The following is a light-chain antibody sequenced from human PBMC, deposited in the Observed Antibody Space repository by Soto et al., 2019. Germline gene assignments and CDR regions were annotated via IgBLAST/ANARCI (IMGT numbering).Light chain of an antibody. CDR3: SSYTSSSTF. V-gene: IGLV2-14*01. J-gene: IGLJ1*01. Sequence: QSALTQPASVSGSPGQSITISCTGISGDVGAYNYVSWYQHHPGKAPKLMIYEVSNRPSGVSNRLSGSKSGNTASLTISGLQAEDEADYYCSSYTSSSTFFGTGTKVTVL. CDR1: SGDVGAYNY. CDR2: EVS.